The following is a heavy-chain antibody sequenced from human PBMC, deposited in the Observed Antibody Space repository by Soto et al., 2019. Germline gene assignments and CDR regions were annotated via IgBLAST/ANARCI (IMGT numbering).Heavy chain of an antibody. D-gene: IGHD7-27*01. CDR3: ARETQSGPLGY. CDR2: INHSGST. J-gene: IGHJ4*02. CDR1: GGSFSGYY. Sequence: QVQLQQWGAGRLTPSETLSLTCAVYGGSFSGYYWSWIRQPPWKGLEWIGEINHSGSTNYNPSLKSRVTISVDTSKNQFSLKLSSVTDADTAVYYCARETQSGPLGYWGKGTLVTVSS. V-gene: IGHV4-34*01.